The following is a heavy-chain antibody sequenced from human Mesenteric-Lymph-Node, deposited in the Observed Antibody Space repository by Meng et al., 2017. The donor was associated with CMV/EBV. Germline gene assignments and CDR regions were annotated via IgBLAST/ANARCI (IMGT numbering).Heavy chain of an antibody. CDR2: ISSDTI. V-gene: IGHV3-69-1*01. CDR3: ARDAQAIGTYATLDY. D-gene: IGHD1-26*01. CDR1: GFNFSDYA. Sequence: GGSLRLSCAASGFNFSDYAIHWVRQAPGKGLEWISYISSDTISYTDSVKGRFTISRDNAKNSLYLQMTSLRAEDTAVYYCARDAQAIGTYATLDYWGQGALVTVSS. J-gene: IGHJ4*02.